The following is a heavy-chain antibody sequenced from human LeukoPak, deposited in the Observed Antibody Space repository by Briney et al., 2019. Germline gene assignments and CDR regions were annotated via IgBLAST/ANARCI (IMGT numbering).Heavy chain of an antibody. CDR3: AXXXXXXXSARLPIGGDY. V-gene: IGHV4-4*07. J-gene: IGHJ4*02. D-gene: IGHD3-16*01. CDR1: GGSISSYY. CDR2: IYTSGST. Sequence: SETLSLTCTVSGGSISSYYWSWIRQPAGKGLEWIGRIYTSGSTNYNPSLKSRVTISVDTSKNQFSLKLGSVTAADTAVYYCAXXXXXXXSARLPIGGDYWGQGTLVTVSS.